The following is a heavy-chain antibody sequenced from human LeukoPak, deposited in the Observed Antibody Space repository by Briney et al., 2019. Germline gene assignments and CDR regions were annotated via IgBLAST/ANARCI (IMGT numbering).Heavy chain of an antibody. CDR1: GGSISSRSYY. D-gene: IGHD3-9*01. CDR3: ARVVGGYYDILTGYYTPGAFDI. V-gene: IGHV4-39*01. CDR2: IHYSGST. Sequence: SETLSLTCTVSGGSISSRSYYWGWVRQPPGKGLEWTGSIHYSGSTYYDASFKSRVTMSVDTSKNQFSLKLSSVTAADTAVYYCARVVGGYYDILTGYYTPGAFDIWGQGTMVTVSS. J-gene: IGHJ3*02.